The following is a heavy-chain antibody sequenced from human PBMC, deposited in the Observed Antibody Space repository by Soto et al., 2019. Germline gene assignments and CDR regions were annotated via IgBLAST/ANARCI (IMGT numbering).Heavy chain of an antibody. V-gene: IGHV3-30-3*01. Sequence: QVHLVESGGGVGQPGGSLRLSCAASEFSFSSYAMHWIRQAPGKGLEWVAVISFDGNIIHYADSVKGRFIISRDNSKNTLYLQMHSLSGEDTAAYYCARTFDTITYYFDYWGQGTLVTVSS. D-gene: IGHD3-9*01. J-gene: IGHJ4*02. CDR2: ISFDGNII. CDR3: ARTFDTITYYFDY. CDR1: EFSFSSYA.